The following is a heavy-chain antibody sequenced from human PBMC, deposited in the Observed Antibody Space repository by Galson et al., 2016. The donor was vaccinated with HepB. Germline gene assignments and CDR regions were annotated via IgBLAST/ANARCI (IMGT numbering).Heavy chain of an antibody. CDR3: ARRRSTSYYFDF. CDR1: GFSLNTPAVG. V-gene: IGHV2-5*02. Sequence: ALVKPTQTLTLTCTFSGFSLNTPAVGVGWIRQPPGKALEWLALVYWDDERRYSPSLKSRLIIYKDTSENQVVLTMTNVDPVDTATYYCARRRSTSYYFDFWGQGILVTVSS. J-gene: IGHJ4*02. CDR2: VYWDDER. D-gene: IGHD6-6*01.